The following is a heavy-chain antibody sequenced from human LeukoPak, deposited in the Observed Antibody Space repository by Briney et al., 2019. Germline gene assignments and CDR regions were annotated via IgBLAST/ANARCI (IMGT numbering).Heavy chain of an antibody. J-gene: IGHJ4*02. Sequence: GGSLRLSCAASGFTFSSYGMHWVRQAPGKGLEWVAVIWYDGSNKYYADSVKGRFTISRDNSKNTLYLQMNSLRAEDTAVYYCAKASYYDSSGSYSFDHWGQGTLVTVSS. D-gene: IGHD3-22*01. CDR1: GFTFSSYG. V-gene: IGHV3-33*06. CDR2: IWYDGSNK. CDR3: AKASYYDSSGSYSFDH.